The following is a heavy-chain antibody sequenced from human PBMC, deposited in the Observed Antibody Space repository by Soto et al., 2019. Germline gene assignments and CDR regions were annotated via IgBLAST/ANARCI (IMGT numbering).Heavy chain of an antibody. D-gene: IGHD4-17*01. CDR2: IYYSGST. J-gene: IGHJ4*02. CDR1: GGSVSSGSYY. V-gene: IGHV4-61*01. CDR3: ARAQGYGDSYFDY. Sequence: PSETLSLTCTVSGGSVSSGSYYWSWIRQPPGKGLEWIGYIYYSGSTNYNPSLKSRVTISVDTSKNQFSLKLSSVTAADTAVYYCARAQGYGDSYFDYWGQGTLVTVSS.